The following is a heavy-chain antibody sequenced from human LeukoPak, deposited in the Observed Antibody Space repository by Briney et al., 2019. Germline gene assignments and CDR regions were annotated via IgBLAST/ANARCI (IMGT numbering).Heavy chain of an antibody. CDR1: GHTFTGYY. CDR3: ARGLFRAAAGLNPNFDY. J-gene: IGHJ4*02. D-gene: IGHD6-13*01. CDR2: INPNSGGT. Sequence: ASVKVSCKASGHTFTGYYMHWVRQAPGQGLEWMGWINPNSGGTNYAQKFQGRVTMTRDTSISTAYMELSRLRSDDTAVYYCARGLFRAAAGLNPNFDYWGQGTLVTVSS. V-gene: IGHV1-2*02.